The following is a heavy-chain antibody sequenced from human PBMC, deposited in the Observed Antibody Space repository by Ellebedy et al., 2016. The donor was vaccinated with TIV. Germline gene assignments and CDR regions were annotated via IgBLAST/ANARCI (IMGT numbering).Heavy chain of an antibody. Sequence: SETLSLTXTVSGGSLSRYYWSWIRQPPGKGLEWIGNIYYSGSTTYNSSLKSRVTISVDTSKNQFSLKLNSVTAADTAVYYCARETIAAGGLDYWGQGTLVTVSS. CDR2: IYYSGST. D-gene: IGHD6-13*01. J-gene: IGHJ4*02. CDR3: ARETIAAGGLDY. CDR1: GGSLSRYY. V-gene: IGHV4-59*12.